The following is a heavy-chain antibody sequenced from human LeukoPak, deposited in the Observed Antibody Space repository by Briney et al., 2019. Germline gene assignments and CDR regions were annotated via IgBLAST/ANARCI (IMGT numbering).Heavy chain of an antibody. CDR1: GYTLTELS. J-gene: IGHJ3*02. CDR2: FDPEDGET. Sequence: ASVKVSCKVSGYTLTELSMHWVRQAPGKGLEWMGGFDPEDGETIYAQKFQGRVTMTEDTSTDTAYMELSSLRSEDTAVYYCASRGVRDYYGSGSYFAFDIWGQGTMVTVSS. V-gene: IGHV1-24*01. D-gene: IGHD3-10*01. CDR3: ASRGVRDYYGSGSYFAFDI.